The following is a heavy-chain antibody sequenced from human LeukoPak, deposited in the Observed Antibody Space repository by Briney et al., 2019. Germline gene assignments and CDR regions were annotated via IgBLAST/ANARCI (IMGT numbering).Heavy chain of an antibody. CDR2: IYYSGST. D-gene: IGHD2-2*01. CDR3: ARGIVTVVVPAAMHGEFDY. V-gene: IGHV4-39*01. Sequence: WIRQPPGKGLEWIGSIYYSGSTYYNPSLKSRVTISVDTSKNQFSLKLSSVTAADTAVYYCARGIVTVVVPAAMHGEFDYWGQGTLVTVSS. J-gene: IGHJ4*02.